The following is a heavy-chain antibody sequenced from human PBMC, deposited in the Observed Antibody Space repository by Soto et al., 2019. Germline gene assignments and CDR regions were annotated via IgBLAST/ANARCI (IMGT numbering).Heavy chain of an antibody. CDR3: ARPLLRYFDWSHLDYYYYGMDV. CDR1: GFNFSSYW. V-gene: IGHV3-74*01. D-gene: IGHD3-9*01. J-gene: IGHJ6*02. Sequence: PGGSLRLSCAASGFNFSSYWMHWVRQAPGKGLVWVSRINSDGSSTSYADSVKGRFTISRDNAKNTLYLQMNSLRAEDTAVYYCARPLLRYFDWSHLDYYYYGMDVWGQGTTVTVSS. CDR2: INSDGSST.